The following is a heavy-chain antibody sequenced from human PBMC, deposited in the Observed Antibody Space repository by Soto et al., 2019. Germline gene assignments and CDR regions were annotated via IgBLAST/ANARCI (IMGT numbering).Heavy chain of an antibody. J-gene: IGHJ4*02. CDR2: IYYTANT. Sequence: QVRLQESGPGLVKPSETLSLTCTVSGGSISPSYWNWVRQPPGKRPQWIGCIYYTANTHYNPSLKSRVTISRDTSKNQFSLELTSVTAADTAMYFCAAGLDHNKVGYWGQGTLVTVSS. CDR3: AAGLDHNKVGY. D-gene: IGHD2-2*03. V-gene: IGHV4-59*01. CDR1: GGSISPSY.